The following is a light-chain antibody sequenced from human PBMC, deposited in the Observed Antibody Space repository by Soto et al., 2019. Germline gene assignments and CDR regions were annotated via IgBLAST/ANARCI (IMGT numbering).Light chain of an antibody. CDR3: QQYNSYSWT. Sequence: DIQMTQSPSTLSASVGDRVTLTCRASQSISSWLAWYQQKPGKVPKLLIYKASNLHSGVPSRFSGSGSGTEFTLTISSLQPDDFATYYCQQYNSYSWTFGQGTTVEIK. CDR1: QSISSW. J-gene: IGKJ1*01. V-gene: IGKV1-5*03. CDR2: KAS.